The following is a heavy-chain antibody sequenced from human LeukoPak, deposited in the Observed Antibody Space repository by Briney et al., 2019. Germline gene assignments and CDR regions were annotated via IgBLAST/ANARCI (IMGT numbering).Heavy chain of an antibody. V-gene: IGHV3-48*01. CDR3: ARVRDAYNYFHY. CDR1: GFTFSSYR. J-gene: IGHJ4*02. D-gene: IGHD2-2*01. Sequence: GGSLRLSCVASGFTFSSYRMNWVRQAPGKGLEWVSYISGSGDSIYYADSVKGRFTMSRGNAKNSLYLQMNSLRAEDTAVYYCARVRDAYNYFHYWGQGTLVTVSS. CDR2: ISGSGDSI.